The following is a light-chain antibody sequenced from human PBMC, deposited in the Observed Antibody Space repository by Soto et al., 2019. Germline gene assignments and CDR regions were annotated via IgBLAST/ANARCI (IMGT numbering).Light chain of an antibody. J-gene: IGKJ1*01. CDR3: QQHVSASRS. CDR1: QSISTW. CDR2: EAS. V-gene: IGKV1-5*03. Sequence: DSQMPQSPSTLSAAVGDGVTITFLSSQSISTWLAWYQQKPGTAPKLLIYEASTLESGVPSRFSGGGSGTEFTLTISSLQPDDFATYYCQQHVSASRSFGQGTKVDI.